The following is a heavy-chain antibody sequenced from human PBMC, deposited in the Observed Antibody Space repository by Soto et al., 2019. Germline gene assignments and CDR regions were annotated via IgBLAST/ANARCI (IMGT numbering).Heavy chain of an antibody. V-gene: IGHV5-51*01. CDR3: ASLNPYYYDSSGYYPPDY. D-gene: IGHD3-22*01. J-gene: IGHJ4*02. CDR2: IYPGDSDT. CDR1: GYSFTSYW. Sequence: PGESLKISCKGSGYSFTSYWIGWVRQMPGKGLEWMGIIYPGDSDTRYSPSFQGQVTISVDTSKNQFSLKLSSVTAADTAVYYCASLNPYYYDSSGYYPPDYWGQGTLVTVSS.